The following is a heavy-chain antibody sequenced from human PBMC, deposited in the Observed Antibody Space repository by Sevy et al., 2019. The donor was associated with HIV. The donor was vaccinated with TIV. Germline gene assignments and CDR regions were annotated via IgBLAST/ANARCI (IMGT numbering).Heavy chain of an antibody. CDR2: IYPGDSET. CDR1: GYSFTNYW. V-gene: IGHV5-51*01. Sequence: GESLKISCKGSGYSFTNYWIAWVRQMPGKGLEWMGIIYPGDSETRYRPSFQCQVTISADKSISTAYLHWSSLKASDTAMYYCARFYDSSGHFPSDYWGQGTLVTVSS. J-gene: IGHJ4*02. CDR3: ARFYDSSGHFPSDY. D-gene: IGHD3-22*01.